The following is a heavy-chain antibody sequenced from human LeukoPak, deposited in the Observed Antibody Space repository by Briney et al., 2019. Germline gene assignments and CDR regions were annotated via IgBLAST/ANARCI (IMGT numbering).Heavy chain of an antibody. CDR1: GGTFSSYA. V-gene: IGHV1-69*04. J-gene: IGHJ4*02. Sequence: ASVKVSCKASGGTFSSYAISWVRQAPGQGLEWMGRIIPILGIANYAQKFQGRVTITADKSTSTAYVELSSLKSEDTAVYYCANPWGAVGDWGQGTLVTVSS. CDR2: IIPILGIA. CDR3: ANPWGAVGD. D-gene: IGHD3-10*01.